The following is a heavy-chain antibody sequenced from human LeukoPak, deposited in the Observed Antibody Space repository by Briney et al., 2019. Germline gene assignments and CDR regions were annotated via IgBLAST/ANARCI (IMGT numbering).Heavy chain of an antibody. D-gene: IGHD2-15*01. Sequence: GGSLRLSCAGSGFTFSRYSMNWVRQAPGKGLEWVSSISSSSSYIYYAGSVKGRFTISRDNAKNSLYLQMNSLRAEDTALYYCARGYSRAAFDIWGQRTVVAVSS. V-gene: IGHV3-21*01. CDR2: ISSSSSYI. CDR1: GFTFSRYS. J-gene: IGHJ3*02. CDR3: ARGYSRAAFDI.